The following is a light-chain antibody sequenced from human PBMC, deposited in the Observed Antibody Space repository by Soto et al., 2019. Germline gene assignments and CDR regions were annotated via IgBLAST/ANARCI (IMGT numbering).Light chain of an antibody. CDR2: SAS. V-gene: IGKV3-15*01. CDR1: QSISDT. Sequence: EIVMTQSPATLSVSPGGRAPLSCRASQSISDTLAWYQQNPGQAPRLLIYSASRRATGFPGRFSGSGSGTDFTLTISSLQSEDLAVYYCQQYGSSPRTFGQGTRWIS. J-gene: IGKJ1*01. CDR3: QQYGSSPRT.